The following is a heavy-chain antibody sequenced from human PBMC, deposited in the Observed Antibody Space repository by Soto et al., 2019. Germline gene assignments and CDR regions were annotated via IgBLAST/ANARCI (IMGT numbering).Heavy chain of an antibody. CDR2: IWYDGSNK. Sequence: PGGSLRLSCAASGLTFSSYGMHWVRQAPGKGLEWVAVIWYDGSNKYYADSVKGRFTISRDNSKNTLYLQMNSLRAEDTAVYYCARVKKGYSSSWPDYWGQGTLVTVSS. CDR3: ARVKKGYSSSWPDY. J-gene: IGHJ4*02. V-gene: IGHV3-33*01. D-gene: IGHD6-13*01. CDR1: GLTFSSYG.